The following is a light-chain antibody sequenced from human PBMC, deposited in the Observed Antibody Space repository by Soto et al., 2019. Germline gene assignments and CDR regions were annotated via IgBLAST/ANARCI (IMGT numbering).Light chain of an antibody. Sequence: EIGLMQSPGTLSLSPGERATLSCRASQSMTRTYIAWYQKKPGQAPRLLIYAASIRAPGIPDKFSGTGSGTDYSLTIDRLEPEDSAVYYCHQYDNAPQTFGQGTKVEIK. J-gene: IGKJ2*01. CDR2: AAS. V-gene: IGKV3-20*01. CDR3: HQYDNAPQT. CDR1: QSMTRTY.